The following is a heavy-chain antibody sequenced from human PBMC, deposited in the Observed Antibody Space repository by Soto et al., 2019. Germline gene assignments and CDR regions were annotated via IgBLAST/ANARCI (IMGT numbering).Heavy chain of an antibody. CDR3: ARVPVLGEWLFHGMEV. V-gene: IGHV3-48*04. CDR2: IASGGGIGATI. D-gene: IGHD3-10*02. Sequence: GGSLRLSCAASGFIFSGYSMNWFRQAPGKGLEWIAYIASGGGIGATILYADSVEGRFTISRDNAKNSLYLQMNSLRAEDTAVYYCARVPVLGEWLFHGMEVWGQGTTVTF. J-gene: IGHJ6*02. CDR1: GFIFSGYS.